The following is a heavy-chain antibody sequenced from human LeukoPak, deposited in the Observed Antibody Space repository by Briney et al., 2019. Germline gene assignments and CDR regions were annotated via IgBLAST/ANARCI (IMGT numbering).Heavy chain of an antibody. Sequence: SETLSLTCTVSGGSISSHYWSWIRQPAGKGLEWIGRIYTSGSTNYNPSLKSRVTMSVDTSKNQFSLKLSSVTAADTAVYYCARDRGIVVVPAAIPSYYYYYMDVWGKGTTVTVSS. CDR1: GGSISSHY. V-gene: IGHV4-4*07. J-gene: IGHJ6*03. CDR2: IYTSGST. D-gene: IGHD2-2*02. CDR3: ARDRGIVVVPAAIPSYYYYYMDV.